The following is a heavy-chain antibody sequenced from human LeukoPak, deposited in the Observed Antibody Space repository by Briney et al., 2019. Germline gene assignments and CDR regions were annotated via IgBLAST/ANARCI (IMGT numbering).Heavy chain of an antibody. Sequence: ASVTVSCTASGGTFSSYAISWVRQAPGQGLEWMGGIIPIFGTANYAQKFQGRVTITADKSTSTAYMELSSLRSEDTAVYYCARGHITMVRGVEGMDVWGKGTTVTVSS. V-gene: IGHV1-69*06. CDR3: ARGHITMVRGVEGMDV. D-gene: IGHD3-10*01. CDR1: GGTFSSYA. CDR2: IIPIFGTA. J-gene: IGHJ6*04.